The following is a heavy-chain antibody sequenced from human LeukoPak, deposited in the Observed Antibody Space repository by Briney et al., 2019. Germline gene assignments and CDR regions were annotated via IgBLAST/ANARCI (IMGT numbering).Heavy chain of an antibody. CDR2: IYSGGST. V-gene: IGHV3-53*01. CDR3: ARDRNRGSSGWYFFDY. CDR1: GFTVSSNY. Sequence: GGSLRLSCAASGFTVSSNYMSWVRQAPGKGLEWVSVIYSGGSTYYADSVKGRFTISRDNSKNTLYLQMNSLRAEDTAVYYCARDRNRGSSGWYFFDYWGQGTLVTDSS. J-gene: IGHJ4*02. D-gene: IGHD6-19*01.